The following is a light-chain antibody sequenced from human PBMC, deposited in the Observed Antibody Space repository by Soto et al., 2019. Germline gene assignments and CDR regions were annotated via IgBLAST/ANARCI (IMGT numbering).Light chain of an antibody. J-gene: IGLJ1*01. V-gene: IGLV2-14*01. CDR2: EVT. Sequence: QSALTQPASVSGSPGQSITISCTGTSGDIGSYNRVSWYQQHPGKAPKLLIYEVTDRPSGVSNRFSGSKSGNTASLTISGLQAEDEAEYDCSSYTNINTRACVFGTGTKLTVL. CDR1: SGDIGSYNR. CDR3: SSYTNINTRACV.